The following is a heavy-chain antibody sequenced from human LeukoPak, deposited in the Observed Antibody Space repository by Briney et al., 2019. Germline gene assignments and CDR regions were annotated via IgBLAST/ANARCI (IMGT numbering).Heavy chain of an antibody. D-gene: IGHD3-3*01. CDR2: ISYDGSNK. J-gene: IGHJ4*02. Sequence: GGPLRLSCAASGFTFSSYAMHWVRQAPGKGLEWVAVISYDGSNKYYADSVKGRFTISRDNAKNSLYLQMNSLRAEDTAVYYCARDYDFWSGYPNSYFDYWGQGTLVTVSS. CDR3: ARDYDFWSGYPNSYFDY. V-gene: IGHV3-30-3*01. CDR1: GFTFSSYA.